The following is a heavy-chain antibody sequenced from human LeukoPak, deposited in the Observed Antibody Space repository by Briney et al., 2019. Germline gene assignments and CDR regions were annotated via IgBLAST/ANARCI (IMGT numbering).Heavy chain of an antibody. V-gene: IGHV3-9*01. J-gene: IGHJ4*02. CDR2: FLWDGNRI. D-gene: IGHD6-19*01. Sequence: GGSLRLSCADSGLTFDEHAMHWVRQPPGKGLEWVAGFLWDGNRIGYADSVKGRFTISRDNSKNTLYLQVNSLRAEDTAVYYCAKDLFGYSSGWTFDYWGQGTLVTVSS. CDR3: AKDLFGYSSGWTFDY. CDR1: GLTFDEHA.